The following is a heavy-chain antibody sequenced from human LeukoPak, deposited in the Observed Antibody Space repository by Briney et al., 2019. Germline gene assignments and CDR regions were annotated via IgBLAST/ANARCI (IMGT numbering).Heavy chain of an antibody. CDR1: GYSISNGYY. CDR2: IYHNGST. V-gene: IGHV4-38-2*01. Sequence: PSETLSLTCAVSGYSISNGYYWAWIRQPPGKGLEWIGSIYHNGSTYYKPSLKSRVTISVDTSNNQFSLNVNSVTATDTAVYYCARHGGHSGFDPYDFWGQGTLVTVSS. D-gene: IGHD5-12*01. J-gene: IGHJ4*02. CDR3: ARHGGHSGFDPYDF.